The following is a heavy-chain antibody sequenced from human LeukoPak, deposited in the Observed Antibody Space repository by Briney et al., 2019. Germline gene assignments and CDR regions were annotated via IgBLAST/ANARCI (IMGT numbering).Heavy chain of an antibody. CDR3: ARASGSYGSGSYYYSGMDV. CDR2: FFHSGST. J-gene: IGHJ6*04. CDR1: GYSIGSGFY. Sequence: SETLSLTCAVSGYSIGSGFYWGWIRQPPGKGLEWFGSFFHSGSTYYNPSLKSRVTISVDTSKNQFSLKLSSVTAADTALYYCARASGSYGSGSYYYSGMDVWGKGTTVTVSS. V-gene: IGHV4-38-2*01. D-gene: IGHD3-10*01.